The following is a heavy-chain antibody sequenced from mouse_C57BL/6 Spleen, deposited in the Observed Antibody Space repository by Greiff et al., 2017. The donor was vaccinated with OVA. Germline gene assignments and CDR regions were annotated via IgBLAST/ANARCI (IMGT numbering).Heavy chain of an antibody. Sequence: QVQLQQPGAELVKPGASVKMSCKASGYTFTSYWITWVKQRPGQGLEWIGDIYPGSGSTNYNEKFKSKATLTVDTSSSTAYMQLSSLTSEDSAIYYCARWMGSYAMDYWGQGTSVTVSS. V-gene: IGHV1-55*01. CDR3: ARWMGSYAMDY. CDR1: GYTFTSYW. CDR2: IYPGSGST. D-gene: IGHD2-3*01. J-gene: IGHJ4*01.